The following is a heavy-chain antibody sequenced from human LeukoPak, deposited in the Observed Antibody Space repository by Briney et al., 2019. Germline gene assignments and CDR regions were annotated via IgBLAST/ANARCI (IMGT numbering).Heavy chain of an antibody. Sequence: PGGSLRLSCAASGFSFSSNWMSWFRQAPGKGLEWVANIKQDGSEKYYGDSVQGRFTISRDNAKNSLYLQMNSLRAEDTAVYHCAKRGPVAGRPQAWDVWGQGTTVTVSS. CDR2: IKQDGSEK. CDR1: GFSFSSNW. V-gene: IGHV3-7*01. CDR3: AKRGPVAGRPQAWDV. D-gene: IGHD6-19*01. J-gene: IGHJ6*02.